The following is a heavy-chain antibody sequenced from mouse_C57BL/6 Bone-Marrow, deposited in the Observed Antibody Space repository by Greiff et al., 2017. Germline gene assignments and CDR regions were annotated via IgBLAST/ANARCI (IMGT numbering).Heavy chain of an antibody. CDR3: ARERYYGSSYDWFAD. Sequence: EVQLVESGGGLVKPGASLKLPCAASGFTFSSYAMSWVRQTPEKRLEWVATISDGGSSTYYPDNVKGRFTITRDNAKNNLYLQMSQLKSEDTAMYYCARERYYGSSYDWFADWGQGALVTVSA. CDR2: ISDGGSST. J-gene: IGHJ3*01. CDR1: GFTFSSYA. D-gene: IGHD1-1*01. V-gene: IGHV5-4*01.